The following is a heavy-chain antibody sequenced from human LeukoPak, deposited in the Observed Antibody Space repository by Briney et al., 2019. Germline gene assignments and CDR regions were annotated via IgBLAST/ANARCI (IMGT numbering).Heavy chain of an antibody. CDR1: GGSISGHF. CDR2: IHYSGRP. CDR3: ARFGVDYDMDV. D-gene: IGHD3-16*01. Sequence: PSETLSLTCTVSGGSISGHFWTWIRQPPGKGLEWIGQIHYSGRPDYNPSLKSRVTISVDTSKNQLSLKVTSVTGADTAVYYCARFGVDYDMDVWGQGTTVTVSS. V-gene: IGHV4-59*11. J-gene: IGHJ6*02.